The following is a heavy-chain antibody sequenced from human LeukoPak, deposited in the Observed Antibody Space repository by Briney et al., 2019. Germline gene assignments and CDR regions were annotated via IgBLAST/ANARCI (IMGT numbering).Heavy chain of an antibody. CDR2: INAGNGNT. CDR3: ARDLEAVASGFDY. CDR1: GYTFTSYA. Sequence: ASVTVSCTASGYTFTSYAMHWVRQAPGQRLEWMGWINAGNGNTKYSQKLQGRVTITRDTSASTAYMELSSLRSEDTAVYYCARDLEAVASGFDYWGQGTLVTVSS. V-gene: IGHV1-3*01. J-gene: IGHJ4*02. D-gene: IGHD6-19*01.